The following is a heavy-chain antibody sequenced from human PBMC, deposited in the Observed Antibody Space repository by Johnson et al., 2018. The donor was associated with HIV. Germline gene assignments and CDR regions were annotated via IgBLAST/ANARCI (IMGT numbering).Heavy chain of an antibody. V-gene: IGHV3-43*01. Sequence: VQLVESGGGLVQPGGSLRLSCAASGFTFDDYTMHWVRQAPGKGLEWVSLISWDGGSTYYADSVKGRFTISRDNSKNFLYLQMNSLRTEDSALYYCAKVGGVSYGDYRDAFDIWGQGTMVTVSS. CDR1: GFTFDDYT. J-gene: IGHJ3*02. CDR3: AKVGGVSYGDYRDAFDI. D-gene: IGHD4-17*01. CDR2: ISWDGGST.